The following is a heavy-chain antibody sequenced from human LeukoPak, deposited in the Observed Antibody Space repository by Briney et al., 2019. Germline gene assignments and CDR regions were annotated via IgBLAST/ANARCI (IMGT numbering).Heavy chain of an antibody. Sequence: GGSLRLSCTASGFTFGDYAMSWFRQAPGKGLEWVSAISGSGGSTYYADSVKGRFTISRDNSKNTLYLQMNSLRAEDTAVYYCAKGASGSYSYWGQGTLVTVSS. CDR3: AKGASGSYSY. CDR2: ISGSGGST. CDR1: GFTFGDYA. V-gene: IGHV3-23*01. D-gene: IGHD1-26*01. J-gene: IGHJ4*02.